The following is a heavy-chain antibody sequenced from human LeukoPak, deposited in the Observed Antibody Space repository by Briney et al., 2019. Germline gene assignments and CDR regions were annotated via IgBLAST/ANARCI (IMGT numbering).Heavy chain of an antibody. D-gene: IGHD1-26*01. J-gene: IGHJ4*02. Sequence: PGGSLRLSCAASGFNFGSNIMHWVRQAPGKGLEWVAGIWYDGSRRHYGDSAEGRFTIPRDNSRYTLDLQMNSLTAEDTAVYYCAKDKWENGGNYCHYFDYWGQGVLVTVSS. CDR3: AKDKWENGGNYCHYFDY. V-gene: IGHV3-33*06. CDR2: IWYDGSRR. CDR1: GFNFGSNI.